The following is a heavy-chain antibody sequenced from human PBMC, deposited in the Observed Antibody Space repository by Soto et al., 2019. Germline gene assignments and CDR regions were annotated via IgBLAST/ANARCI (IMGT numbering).Heavy chain of an antibody. Sequence: QVQLVESGGGVVQPGRSLRLSCAASGFTFSSFGMHWVRQAPGKGLEWVAFISFDGSNNYYVDSVKGRFIISRDNSKNTLSLQMNSLTAEDTAVYYCAKDTSKYSNNWPAYYGLDVWGQGTTVTVSS. V-gene: IGHV3-30*18. J-gene: IGHJ6*02. D-gene: IGHD6-13*01. CDR2: ISFDGSNN. CDR3: AKDTSKYSNNWPAYYGLDV. CDR1: GFTFSSFG.